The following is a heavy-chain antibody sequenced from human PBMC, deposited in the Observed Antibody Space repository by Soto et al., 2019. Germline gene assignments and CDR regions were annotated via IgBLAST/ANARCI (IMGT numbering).Heavy chain of an antibody. CDR3: AKGVGMDYYDSSGYNDAFDI. CDR1: GFTFSSYG. D-gene: IGHD3-22*01. V-gene: IGHV3-30*18. J-gene: IGHJ3*02. CDR2: ISYDGSNK. Sequence: GGSLRVSCAASGFTFSSYGMHWVRQAPGKGLEWVAVISYDGSNKYYADSVKGRFTISRDNSKNTPYLQMNSLRAEDTAVYYCAKGVGMDYYDSSGYNDAFDIWGQGTMVTVSS.